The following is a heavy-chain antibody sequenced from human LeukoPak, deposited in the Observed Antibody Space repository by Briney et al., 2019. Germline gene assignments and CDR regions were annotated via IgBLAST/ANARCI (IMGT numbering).Heavy chain of an antibody. D-gene: IGHD3-22*01. CDR3: YSRRYDSSGYYLLDY. J-gene: IGHJ4*02. CDR2: IFYDGSIQ. CDR1: GFTFSNYA. V-gene: IGHV3-30*04. Sequence: PGRSLRLSCAASGFTFSNYAMHWVRQAPGKGLEWVAVIFYDGSIQYYADSVKGRFTISRDNSKNTLYLQMNSLRAEDTAVYYCYSRRYDSSGYYLLDYWGQGTLVTVSS.